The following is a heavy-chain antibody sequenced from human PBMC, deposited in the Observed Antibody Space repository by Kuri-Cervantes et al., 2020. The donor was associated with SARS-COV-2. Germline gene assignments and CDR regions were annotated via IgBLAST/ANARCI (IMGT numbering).Heavy chain of an antibody. CDR1: GFSFDGYG. J-gene: IGHJ5*02. Sequence: GGSLRLSSPASGFSFDGYGLSWVRQAPGKGLEWVSGMNWPDTSTGYADSVKGRFTISRDNAKNSVYVQMNSLRANDTALYHCARGAHYYDSSSYPEWFDPWGQGTLVTVSS. CDR3: ARGAHYYDSSSYPEWFDP. D-gene: IGHD3-22*01. CDR2: MNWPDTST. V-gene: IGHV3-20*01.